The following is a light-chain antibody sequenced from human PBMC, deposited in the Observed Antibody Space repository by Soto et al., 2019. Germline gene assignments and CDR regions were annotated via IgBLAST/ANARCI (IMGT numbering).Light chain of an antibody. CDR3: ATWDDSLNAAV. J-gene: IGLJ7*01. V-gene: IGLV2-14*01. CDR1: SSDIGAYDY. Sequence: QSVLTQPASLSGSPGQSITISCTGTSSDIGAYDYVSWFQQHPGKAPKLMISEVNNRPSGVSNRFSGSKSGNTAYLTISGLQSEDEADYYCATWDDSLNAAVFGGGTQLTVL. CDR2: EVN.